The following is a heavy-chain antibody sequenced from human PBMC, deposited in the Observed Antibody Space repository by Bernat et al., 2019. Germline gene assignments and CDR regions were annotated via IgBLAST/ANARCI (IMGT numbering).Heavy chain of an antibody. J-gene: IGHJ4*02. CDR2: INSDGSST. Sequence: EVQLVESGGGLVQPGGSLRLSCAASGFTFSSYWMHWVRQAPGKGLVWVSRINSDGSSTSYADSVKGRFTISRDNAKNTLYLQMNSLRAEDTAVYYCASNRGLRYFDWLLPDYWGQGTLVTVSS. CDR1: GFTFSSYW. D-gene: IGHD3-9*01. CDR3: ASNRGLRYFDWLLPDY. V-gene: IGHV3-74*01.